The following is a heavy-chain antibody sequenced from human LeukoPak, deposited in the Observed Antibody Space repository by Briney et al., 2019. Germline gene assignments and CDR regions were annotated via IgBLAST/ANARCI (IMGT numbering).Heavy chain of an antibody. CDR2: IRSKAYGGTT. V-gene: IGHV3-49*03. J-gene: IGHJ4*02. CDR3: ARGSWQLAEEVY. D-gene: IGHD6-6*01. Sequence: GGSLRLSCTASGFTFGDYAMSWFRQAPGKGLEWVGFIRSKAYGGTTEYAASVKGRFTISRDDSKSIAYLQMNSLRAEDTAVYYCARGSWQLAEEVYWGQGTLVTVSS. CDR1: GFTFGDYA.